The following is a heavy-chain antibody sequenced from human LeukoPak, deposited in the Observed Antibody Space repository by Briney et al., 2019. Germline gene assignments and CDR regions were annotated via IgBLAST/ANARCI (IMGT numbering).Heavy chain of an antibody. CDR3: AKAGIGVVGYFDY. Sequence: SGGSLRLSCAASGFTVSSNYMSWVRQAPGKGLEWVSVIYSGGSTSYADSVKGRFTISRDNSKNTLYLQMNSLRDEDTALYYCAKAGIGVVGYFDYWGQGTLVTVSS. CDR1: GFTVSSNY. V-gene: IGHV3-53*01. CDR2: IYSGGST. J-gene: IGHJ4*02. D-gene: IGHD6-19*01.